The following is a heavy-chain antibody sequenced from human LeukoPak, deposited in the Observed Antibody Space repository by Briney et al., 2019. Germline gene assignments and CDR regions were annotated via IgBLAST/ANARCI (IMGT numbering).Heavy chain of an antibody. D-gene: IGHD2-15*01. CDR2: INPNIGGT. Sequence: VASEKVSCKASGYTFTGYYMHWVRQAPGQGLEWMGWINPNIGGTNYAQKYQGRVTMTRDTSISTAYMELSRQRSDDTAVYYCARDGYCSGGSCYSGVVYGVDVWGQGTTVTVS. V-gene: IGHV1-2*02. CDR3: ARDGYCSGGSCYSGVVYGVDV. CDR1: GYTFTGYY. J-gene: IGHJ6*02.